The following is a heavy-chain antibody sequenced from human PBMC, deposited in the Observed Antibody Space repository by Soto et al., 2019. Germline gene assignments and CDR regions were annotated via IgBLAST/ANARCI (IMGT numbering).Heavy chain of an antibody. D-gene: IGHD3-10*01. Sequence: QVQLVQSGAEVKKPGASVKVSCKASGYTFSNYLLHWVRQAPGQGLEWMGWINAGNGHTKYSQKFQGRVTFTRDTSATTAYIELSSLRSEDTAVYYCASPSYGSGSYYWGQGNLVTVSS. CDR1: GYTFSNYL. J-gene: IGHJ4*02. V-gene: IGHV1-3*01. CDR3: ASPSYGSGSYY. CDR2: INAGNGHT.